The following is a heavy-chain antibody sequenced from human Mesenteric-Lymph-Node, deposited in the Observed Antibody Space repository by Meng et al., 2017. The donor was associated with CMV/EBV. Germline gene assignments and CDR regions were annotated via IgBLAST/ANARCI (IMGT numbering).Heavy chain of an antibody. V-gene: IGHV3-21*01. Sequence: GESLKISCAASRFTFSISTMNWVRQAPGKGLEWVSSIDSSSNYIYSADSVKGRFTISRDNAKNSLYLQMNSLRAEDTAVYYCARSHDAFDIWGQGTMVTVSS. J-gene: IGHJ3*02. CDR1: RFTFSIST. CDR2: IDSSSNYI. CDR3: ARSHDAFDI.